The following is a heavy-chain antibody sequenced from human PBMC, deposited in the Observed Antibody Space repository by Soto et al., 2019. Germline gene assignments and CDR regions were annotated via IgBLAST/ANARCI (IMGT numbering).Heavy chain of an antibody. CDR2: ISYSGNT. D-gene: IGHD6-6*01. CDR3: ARRKGSSAGFDY. Sequence: SETLSLTCSFSGGSISSGAYYWNWIRQHPGKGLEWIGYISYSGNTYYNPSLKSRLTMSLDTSKNKFSLRLSSMTAADTAVYYCARRKGSSAGFDYWGQGALVTVSS. V-gene: IGHV4-31*03. J-gene: IGHJ4*02. CDR1: GGSISSGAYY.